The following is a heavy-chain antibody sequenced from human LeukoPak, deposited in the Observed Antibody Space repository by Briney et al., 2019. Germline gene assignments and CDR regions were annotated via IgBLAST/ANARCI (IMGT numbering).Heavy chain of an antibody. CDR3: ARIPGIAAAGTGWFDP. V-gene: IGHV4-34*01. J-gene: IGHJ5*02. CDR1: GGSFSGYY. CDR2: INHSGST. Sequence: SETLSLTCAVYGGSFSGYYWSWIRQPPGKGLEWIGEINHSGSTNYNPSLKSRVTISVDTFKNQFSLKLSSVTAADTAVYYCARIPGIAAAGTGWFDPWGQGTLVTVSS. D-gene: IGHD6-13*01.